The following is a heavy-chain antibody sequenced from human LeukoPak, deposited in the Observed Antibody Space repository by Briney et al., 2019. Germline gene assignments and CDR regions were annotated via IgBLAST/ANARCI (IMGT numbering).Heavy chain of an antibody. CDR1: GGSFSGYY. D-gene: IGHD1-26*01. V-gene: IGHV4-34*01. CDR2: INHSGST. Sequence: PSETLSLTCAVYGGSFSGYYWSWIRQPPGKGLEWIGEINHSGSTNYNPSLKSRVTISVDTSKNQFSLKLSSVTAADTAVYCCARGIVGAPRDGDAFDIWGQGTMVTVSS. CDR3: ARGIVGAPRDGDAFDI. J-gene: IGHJ3*02.